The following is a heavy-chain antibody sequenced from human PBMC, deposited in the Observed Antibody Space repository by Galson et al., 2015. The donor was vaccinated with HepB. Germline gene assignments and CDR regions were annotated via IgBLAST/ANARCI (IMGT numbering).Heavy chain of an antibody. CDR1: GFTFSSYW. CDR2: IKQDGSEK. V-gene: IGHV3-7*03. Sequence: SLRLSCAASGFTFSSYWMSWVRQAPGKGLEWVANIKQDGSEKYYVDSVKGRFTISRDNAKNSLYLQMNSLRAEDTAVYYCARVGGSITMIVVVIPFDYWGQGTLVTVSS. CDR3: ARVGGSITMIVVVIPFDY. D-gene: IGHD3-22*01. J-gene: IGHJ4*02.